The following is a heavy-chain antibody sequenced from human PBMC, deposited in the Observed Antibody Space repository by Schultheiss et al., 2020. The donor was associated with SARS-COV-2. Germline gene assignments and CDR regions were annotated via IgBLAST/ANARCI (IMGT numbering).Heavy chain of an antibody. CDR1: GGSFSGYY. D-gene: IGHD2-2*01. V-gene: IGHV4-34*01. CDR3: AREAGYCSSTSCYNWFDP. CDR2: ISYRGTT. J-gene: IGHJ5*02. Sequence: GSLRLSCAVYGGSFSGYYWSWIRQPPGKGLEWIASISYRGTTYHNPSLKSRVTISADTSNNRFSLKLSSVTAADTAVYYCAREAGYCSSTSCYNWFDPWGQGTLVTVSS.